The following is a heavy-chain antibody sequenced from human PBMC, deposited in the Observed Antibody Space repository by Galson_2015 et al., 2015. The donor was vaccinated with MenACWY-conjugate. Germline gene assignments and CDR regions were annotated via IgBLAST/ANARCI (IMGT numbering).Heavy chain of an antibody. V-gene: IGHV3-11*05. CDR2: ISGSSGDT. J-gene: IGHJ4*02. CDR1: GFTFSDYY. Sequence: SLRLSCAAFGFTFSDYYMTWMRQAPGKGLEWVSYISGSSGDTKYADSVKGRFTISRDNAKNSLYLQMNSLRVEDTAVYFCSRDPRVLDYWGQGTLVTVSS. CDR3: SRDPRVLDY.